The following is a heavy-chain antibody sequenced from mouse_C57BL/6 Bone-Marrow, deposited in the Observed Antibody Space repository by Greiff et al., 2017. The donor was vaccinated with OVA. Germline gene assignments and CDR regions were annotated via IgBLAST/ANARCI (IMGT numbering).Heavy chain of an antibody. Sequence: EVKLVESGGGLVQPGGSLKLSCAASGFNFSDYYMYWVRQTPEKRLEWVAYISNGGGSTYYPDTVKGRITISRDNAQNTLYLQMSRLKSEDTAMYYCARGDYWGQGTNLTVSS. V-gene: IGHV5-12*01. J-gene: IGHJ2*01. CDR2: ISNGGGST. CDR3: ARGDY. CDR1: GFNFSDYY.